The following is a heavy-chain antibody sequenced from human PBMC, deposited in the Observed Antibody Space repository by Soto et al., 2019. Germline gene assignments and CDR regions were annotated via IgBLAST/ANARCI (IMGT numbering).Heavy chain of an antibody. CDR2: ISYDGSNK. Sequence: PGGSLRLSCAASGVTFSSYAMSWVRQAPGKGLEWVAVISYDGSNKYYADSVKGRFTISRDNSKNTLYLQMNSLRAEDTALYYCAKTVPRGYSGYDPIDYWGQGALVTVSS. CDR1: GVTFSSYA. J-gene: IGHJ4*02. CDR3: AKTVPRGYSGYDPIDY. V-gene: IGHV3-30-3*02. D-gene: IGHD5-12*01.